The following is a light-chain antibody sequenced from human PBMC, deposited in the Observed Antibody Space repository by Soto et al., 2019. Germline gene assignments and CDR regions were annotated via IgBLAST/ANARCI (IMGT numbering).Light chain of an antibody. CDR3: TSYTRSNTYV. CDR1: SADVGAYNY. V-gene: IGLV2-14*03. CDR2: DVN. J-gene: IGLJ1*01. Sequence: QSALTQPASVSGSPGQSITISCTGTSADVGAYNYVFWYQQHPGKAPKLIIYDVNNRPSGVSNRFSGSKSGNTASLTLSGLQAEDEADYYCTSYTRSNTYVFGTGNKVTVL.